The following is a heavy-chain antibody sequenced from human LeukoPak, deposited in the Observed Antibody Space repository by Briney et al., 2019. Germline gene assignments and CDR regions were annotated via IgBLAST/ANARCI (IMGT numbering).Heavy chain of an antibody. J-gene: IGHJ4*02. CDR2: INPNNGDT. D-gene: IGHD1-7*01. CDR3: ARFLIGTKFYFDY. V-gene: IGHV1-2*02. CDR1: GYTFSGYY. Sequence: ASVKVSCKASGYTFSGYYIHWVRQAPGHRLEWMGWINPNNGDTVYAQRFQGRVTMTRDTSISTAYMELSRLSFDDTAVYYCARFLIGTKFYFDYWGQGTLVTVSS.